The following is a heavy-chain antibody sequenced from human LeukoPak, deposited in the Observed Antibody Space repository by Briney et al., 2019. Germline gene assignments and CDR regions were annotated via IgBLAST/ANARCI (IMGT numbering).Heavy chain of an antibody. J-gene: IGHJ4*02. D-gene: IGHD5-12*01. V-gene: IGHV3-7*01. CDR3: ARDGGYSGYHFFDY. CDR1: GFTFSSYW. Sequence: GGSLRLSCAASGFTFSSYWMSWVRQAPGKGLEWVANIKQDGSEKYYVDSVKGRFTISRDNAKNSLYLQMNSLRAEDTAVYYCARDGGYSGYHFFDYWGQGTLVTLSS. CDR2: IKQDGSEK.